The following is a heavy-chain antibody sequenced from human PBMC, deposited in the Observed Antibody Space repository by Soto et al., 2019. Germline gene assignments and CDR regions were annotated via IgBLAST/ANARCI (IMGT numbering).Heavy chain of an antibody. CDR3: AKLWEWFGDTLGMDV. CDR1: GFTFSSYA. D-gene: IGHD3-10*01. V-gene: IGHV3-23*01. J-gene: IGHJ6*02. Sequence: EVQLLESGGGLVQPGGSLRLSCAASGFTFSSYAMSWVRQAPGKGLEWVSAISGSGGSTYYADSVKGRFTISRDNPKNTLYLQMNSLRAEDTAVYYCAKLWEWFGDTLGMDVWGQGTTVTVSS. CDR2: ISGSGGST.